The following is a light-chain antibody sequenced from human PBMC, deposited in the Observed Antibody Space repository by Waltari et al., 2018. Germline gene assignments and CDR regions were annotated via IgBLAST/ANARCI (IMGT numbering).Light chain of an antibody. CDR2: DVS. Sequence: QSALTQPASVSGSPGQSITVSCTGSRRDVGGDDYVSWYQDLPGQAPKVIIYDVSSRPSGVSDRFSGSKSGNTASLTISGLQAEDEANYYCCSQSSNNGVIFGGGTKVTVL. V-gene: IGLV2-14*03. CDR1: RRDVGGDDY. CDR3: CSQSSNNGVI. J-gene: IGLJ2*01.